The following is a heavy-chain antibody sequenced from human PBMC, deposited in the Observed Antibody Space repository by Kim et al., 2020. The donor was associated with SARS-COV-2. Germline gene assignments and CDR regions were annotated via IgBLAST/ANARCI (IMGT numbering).Heavy chain of an antibody. CDR3: TRVIWGTYRYTDY. CDR2: INTDTGNP. Sequence: DSVKVSCKASGYTFTMNAISWVRQAPGQGLEWMGWINTDTGNPTYAQAFTRRFVFSVDTSVTTAYLQISSLEPEDTALYYCTRVIWGTYRYTDYWGQGTLVTVSS. D-gene: IGHD3-16*02. V-gene: IGHV7-4-1*02. CDR1: GYTFTMNA. J-gene: IGHJ4*02.